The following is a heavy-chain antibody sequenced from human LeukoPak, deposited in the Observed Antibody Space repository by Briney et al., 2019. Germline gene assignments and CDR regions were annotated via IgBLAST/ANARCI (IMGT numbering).Heavy chain of an antibody. CDR3: ARGYYDSSYYYYYGMDV. J-gene: IGHJ6*02. CDR1: GFTLSSYG. CDR2: IWYDGSNK. V-gene: IGHV3-33*01. Sequence: PGRSLRLSCAASGFTLSSYGMHWVRQAPGKGLEWVAVIWYDGSNKYYADSVKGRFTISRDNSKNTLYLQMNSLRAEDTAVYYCARGYYDSSYYYYYGMDVWGQGTTVTVSS. D-gene: IGHD3-22*01.